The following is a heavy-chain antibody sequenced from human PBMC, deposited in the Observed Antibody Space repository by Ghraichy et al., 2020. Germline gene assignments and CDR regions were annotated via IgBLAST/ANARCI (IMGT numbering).Heavy chain of an antibody. J-gene: IGHJ4*02. CDR1: GGSISGHY. Sequence: SETLSLSCTVSGGSISGHYWSWIRQPPGKGLEYIGYIYYTGSTNYSPSLKSRVTISVDTSKNQFSLKLSSVTAADTAVYYCARQLAGRQLWDYWGQGALVTVSS. CDR3: ARQLAGRQLWDY. D-gene: IGHD1-1*01. V-gene: IGHV4-59*08. CDR2: IYYTGST.